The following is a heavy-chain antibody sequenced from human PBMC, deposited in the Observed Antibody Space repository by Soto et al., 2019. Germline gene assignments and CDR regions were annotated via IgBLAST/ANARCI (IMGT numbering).Heavy chain of an antibody. Sequence: PGGSLRLSCTGSGFTFGDYAMSWSRQAPGKXLEWVGVIRSKAYGETTDYAASVKGRFTIFRDDSKSIAYLQMSSLQTEDTGVYYCTKYTYTSRYSYFGMDVWGQGTTVTVSS. D-gene: IGHD2-15*01. CDR1: GFTFGDYA. J-gene: IGHJ6*02. V-gene: IGHV3-49*03. CDR2: IRSKAYGETT. CDR3: TKYTYTSRYSYFGMDV.